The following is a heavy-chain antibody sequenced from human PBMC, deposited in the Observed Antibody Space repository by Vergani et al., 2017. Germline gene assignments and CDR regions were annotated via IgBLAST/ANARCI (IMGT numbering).Heavy chain of an antibody. Sequence: EVQLVESGGGLVQPGGSLRLSCAASGFTFSSYWMHWVRQAPGKGLVWVSRINSDGSSTSYADSVKGRFTISRDNAKNTLYLQMNSLRAEDTAVYYCASLSGYSYDFVYWGQGTLVTVSS. D-gene: IGHD5-18*01. V-gene: IGHV3-74*01. J-gene: IGHJ4*02. CDR2: INSDGSST. CDR3: ASLSGYSYDFVY. CDR1: GFTFSSYW.